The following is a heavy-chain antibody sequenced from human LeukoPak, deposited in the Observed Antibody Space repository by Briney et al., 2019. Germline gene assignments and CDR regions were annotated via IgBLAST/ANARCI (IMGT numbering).Heavy chain of an antibody. CDR1: GGSISSYY. V-gene: IGHV4-4*07. CDR2: IHTSGST. CDR3: ARIGYQNLDS. Sequence: SETLSLTCTVSGGSISSYYWSWIRQPAGKGLEWIGRIHTSGSTNYNPSLKSRLTMSVDTSNNQFSLRLSSVTAADTAVYYCARIGYQNLDSWGQGTLVTVSS. D-gene: IGHD5-18*01. J-gene: IGHJ4*02.